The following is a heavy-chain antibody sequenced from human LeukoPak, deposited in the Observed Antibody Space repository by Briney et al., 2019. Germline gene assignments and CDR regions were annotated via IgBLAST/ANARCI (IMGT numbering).Heavy chain of an antibody. CDR2: IYYSGST. Sequence: SETLSLTCTVSGGSISSSSYYWGWIRQPPGKGLEWIGSIYYSGSTYYNPSLKSRVTISVDTSKNQFSLKLSSVTAADTAVYYCARLNWDLGESSLDYWGQGTLVTVSS. V-gene: IGHV4-39*01. CDR3: ARLNWDLGESSLDY. CDR1: GGSISSSSYY. D-gene: IGHD3-16*01. J-gene: IGHJ4*02.